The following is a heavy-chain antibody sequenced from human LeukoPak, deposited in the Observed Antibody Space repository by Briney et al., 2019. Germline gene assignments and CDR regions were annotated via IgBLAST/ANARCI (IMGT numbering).Heavy chain of an antibody. CDR3: ARDRRLGGYTNWFDP. Sequence: SETLSLTCTVSGGSISSYYWSWIRQPPGKGLEWIGYIYYSGSTNYNPSLKSRVTISVDTSKNQFSLKLSSVTAADTAVYYCARDRRLGGYTNWFDPWGQGTLVTVSS. D-gene: IGHD5-24*01. J-gene: IGHJ5*02. V-gene: IGHV4-59*01. CDR1: GGSISSYY. CDR2: IYYSGST.